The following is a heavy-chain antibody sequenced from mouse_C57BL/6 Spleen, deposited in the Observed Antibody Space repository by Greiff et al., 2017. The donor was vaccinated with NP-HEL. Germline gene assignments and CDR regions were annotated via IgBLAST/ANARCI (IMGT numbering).Heavy chain of an antibody. CDR1: GYSFTGYY. V-gene: IGHV1-42*01. CDR3: ARDGSSRFAY. D-gene: IGHD1-1*01. CDR2: INPSTGGT. Sequence: VQLQQSGPELVKPGASVKISCKASGYSFTGYYMNWVKQSPEKSLEWIGEINPSTGGTTYNQKFKAKATLTVDKSSSTAYMQLKSLTSEDSAVYYCARDGSSRFAYWGQGTLVTVSA. J-gene: IGHJ3*01.